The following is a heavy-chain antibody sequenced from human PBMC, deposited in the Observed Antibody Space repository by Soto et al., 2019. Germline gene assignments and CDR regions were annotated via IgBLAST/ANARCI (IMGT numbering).Heavy chain of an antibody. V-gene: IGHV3-11*01. CDR1: GFTFSNYY. J-gene: IGHJ4*02. CDR2: ISSTGRTI. Sequence: GGSLRLSCGASGFTFSNYYMSWIRQAPGKGLEWVSYISSTGRTIYYADSVKGRFTVSRDNAQNSLSLKLNSLRVEDTAVYYCARSYSGGWEFDYWGQGTQVTVSS. D-gene: IGHD6-19*01. CDR3: ARSYSGGWEFDY.